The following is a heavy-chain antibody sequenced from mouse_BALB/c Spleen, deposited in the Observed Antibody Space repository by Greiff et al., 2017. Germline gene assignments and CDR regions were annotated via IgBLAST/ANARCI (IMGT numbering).Heavy chain of an antibody. V-gene: IGHV5-12-2*01. CDR2: ISNGGGST. CDR1: GFTFSSYT. Sequence: EVKLVESGGGLVQPGGSLKLSCAASGFTFSSYTMSWVRQTPEKRLEWVAYISNGGGSTYYPDTVKGRFTISRDNAKNTLYLQMSSLKSEDTAMYDCARREDIYYYGSNPSWLAYWGQGTLVTVSA. J-gene: IGHJ3*01. CDR3: ARREDIYYYGSNPSWLAY. D-gene: IGHD1-1*01.